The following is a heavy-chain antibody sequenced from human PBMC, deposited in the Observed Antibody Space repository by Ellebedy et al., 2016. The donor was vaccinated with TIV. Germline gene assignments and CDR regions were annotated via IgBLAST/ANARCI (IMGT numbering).Heavy chain of an antibody. CDR1: GFTFRSYA. V-gene: IGHV3-23*01. CDR2: IDASGDRT. D-gene: IGHD4-11*01. CDR3: AKVMVTTTFDY. J-gene: IGHJ4*02. Sequence: GESLKISCAASGFTFRSYAMTWVRQAPGKGLEWVSGIDASGDRTFYADSVKGRFTISSDNSKNTLYLQMNSLRDEDTAVYYCAKVMVTTTFDYWGQGTLVTVSS.